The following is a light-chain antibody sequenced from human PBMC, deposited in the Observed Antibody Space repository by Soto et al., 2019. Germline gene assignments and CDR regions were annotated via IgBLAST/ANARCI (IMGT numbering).Light chain of an antibody. Sequence: IQLTQSPSSLSASVGDRVTITCRASQDIRGALAWYQQKPGKAPKLLIYDVSSLQSGVPSRFSGSGSGTDFTLTISSLQPEDFANYYCQQFNTYPITFGQGTRLEIK. CDR3: QQFNTYPIT. J-gene: IGKJ5*01. CDR2: DVS. V-gene: IGKV1-13*02. CDR1: QDIRGA.